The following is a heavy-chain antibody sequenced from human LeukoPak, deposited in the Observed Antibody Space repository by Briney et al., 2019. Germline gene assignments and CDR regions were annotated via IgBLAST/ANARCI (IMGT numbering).Heavy chain of an antibody. J-gene: IGHJ4*02. V-gene: IGHV3-9*01. D-gene: IGHD3-10*01. CDR3: AKAKYYYGSGSHFDY. CDR2: ISWNSGSI. Sequence: GGSLRLSCAASGFTFDDYAMHWVRQAPGKGLEWVSGISWNSGSIGYADSVKGRFTISRDNAKNSLYLQMNSLRAEDTALYYCAKAKYYYGSGSHFDYWGQGTLVTVSS. CDR1: GFTFDDYA.